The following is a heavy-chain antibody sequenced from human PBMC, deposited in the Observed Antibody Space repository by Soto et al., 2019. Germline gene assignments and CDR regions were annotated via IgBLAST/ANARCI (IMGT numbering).Heavy chain of an antibody. D-gene: IGHD2-2*01. Sequence: ASVKVSCKASGYTFTGYYMHWVRQAPGQGLEWMGWINPNSGGTNYAQKFQGWVTMTRDTSISTAYMELSRLRSDDTAVYYCARGDIVLVPAALYYYYGMDVWGQGTTVTVSS. CDR3: ARGDIVLVPAALYYYYGMDV. V-gene: IGHV1-2*04. J-gene: IGHJ6*02. CDR1: GYTFTGYY. CDR2: INPNSGGT.